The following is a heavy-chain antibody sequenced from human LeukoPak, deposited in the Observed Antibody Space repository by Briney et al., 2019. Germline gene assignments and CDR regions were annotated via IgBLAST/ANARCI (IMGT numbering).Heavy chain of an antibody. CDR3: ARVGGGSGWYNRAFDY. D-gene: IGHD6-19*01. CDR2: IYYSGST. CDR1: GGSISSYY. J-gene: IGHJ4*02. Sequence: PSETLSLTCTVSGGSISSYYWSWIRQPPGKGLEWIGYIYYSGSTNHNPSLKSRVTISVDTSKNQFSLKLSSVTAADTAVYYCARVGGGSGWYNRAFDYWGQGTLVTVSS. V-gene: IGHV4-59*01.